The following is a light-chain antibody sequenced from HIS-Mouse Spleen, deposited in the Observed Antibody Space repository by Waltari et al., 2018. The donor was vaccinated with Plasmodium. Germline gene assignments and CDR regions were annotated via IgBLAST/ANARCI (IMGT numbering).Light chain of an antibody. CDR2: EGS. Sequence: QSALTRPASVSGSPGQSITISCPGTSSDVGSYNLVSWYQQHPGKAPKLMIYEGSKRTSGVSNRFSGSKSGNTASLTISGLQAEDEADYYCCSYAGSSTFVVFGGGTKLTVL. V-gene: IGLV2-23*03. CDR1: SSDVGSYNL. J-gene: IGLJ2*01. CDR3: CSYAGSSTFVV.